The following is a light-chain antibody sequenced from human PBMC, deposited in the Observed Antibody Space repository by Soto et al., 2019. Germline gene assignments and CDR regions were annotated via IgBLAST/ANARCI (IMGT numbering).Light chain of an antibody. CDR3: QSYDSSNVV. CDR1: SGSIASNY. V-gene: IGLV6-57*02. CDR2: ADD. Sequence: NFMLTQPHSASESPGKTVTISCTGSSGSIASNYVQWYQQRPGSAPTTVIYADDQRPSGVPDRFSGSIDSSSNSASLTISGLRTEDEADYYCQSYDSSNVVFGGGTKLTVL. J-gene: IGLJ2*01.